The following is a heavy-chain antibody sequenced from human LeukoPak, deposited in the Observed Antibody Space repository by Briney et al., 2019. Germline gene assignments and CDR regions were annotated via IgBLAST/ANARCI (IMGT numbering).Heavy chain of an antibody. Sequence: AGGSLRLSCAASGFTVSSNYMSWVRQAPGKGLEWVSVIYSGGSTYYADSVKGRFTISRDNSKNTLYLQMNSLRAEDTAVYYCARLKRGHYYDSSGYRGGAFDIWGQGTMVTVSS. CDR3: ARLKRGHYYDSSGYRGGAFDI. CDR1: GFTVSSNY. D-gene: IGHD3-22*01. J-gene: IGHJ3*02. V-gene: IGHV3-53*01. CDR2: IYSGGST.